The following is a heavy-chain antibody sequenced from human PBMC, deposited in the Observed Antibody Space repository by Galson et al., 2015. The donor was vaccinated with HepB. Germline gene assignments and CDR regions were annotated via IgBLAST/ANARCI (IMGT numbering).Heavy chain of an antibody. J-gene: IGHJ4*02. CDR3: ATDGVAVAGTGY. V-gene: IGHV1-24*01. Sequence: SVKVYCKVSGYTLTELSMHWVRQAPGKGLEWMGGFDPEDGETIYAQKFQGRVTMTEDTSTDTAYMELSSLRSENTAVYYCATDGVAVAGTGYWGQGTLVTVSS. CDR1: GYTLTELS. D-gene: IGHD6-19*01. CDR2: FDPEDGET.